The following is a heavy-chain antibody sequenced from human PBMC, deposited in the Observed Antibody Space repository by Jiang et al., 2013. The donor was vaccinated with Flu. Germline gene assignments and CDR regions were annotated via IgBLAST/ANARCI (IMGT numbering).Heavy chain of an antibody. CDR1: GYTFTGYY. Sequence: GAEVKKPGASVKVSCKASGYTFTGYYMHWLRQAPGQGFEWMGWINPDNGGTNYVQKFQGRVTMTRDTSITTAYMELSSLRSDDTAVYYCVRIGRYYGSSGDDYWGQGTLITVSS. J-gene: IGHJ4*02. CDR3: VRIGRYYGSSGDDY. V-gene: IGHV1-2*02. CDR2: INPDNGGT. D-gene: IGHD3-10*01.